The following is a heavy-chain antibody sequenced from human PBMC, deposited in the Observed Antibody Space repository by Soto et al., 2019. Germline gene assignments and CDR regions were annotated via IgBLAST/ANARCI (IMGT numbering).Heavy chain of an antibody. CDR2: IYYSGST. CDR1: GGSISSYY. Sequence: QVQLQESGPGLVKPSETLSLTCTVSGGSISSYYWSWIRQPPGKGLEWIGYIYYSGSTNYNPSLKSRVTISVDTSKNQFSRKLNSMTAADTAVYYCAGHNYGSGSTYFDYWGQGTLVTVSS. J-gene: IGHJ4*02. V-gene: IGHV4-59*08. D-gene: IGHD3-10*01. CDR3: AGHNYGSGSTYFDY.